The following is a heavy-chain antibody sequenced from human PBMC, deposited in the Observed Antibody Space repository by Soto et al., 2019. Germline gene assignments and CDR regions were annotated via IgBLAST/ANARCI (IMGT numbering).Heavy chain of an antibody. Sequence: SVQVSCKASGGTFSSYAISWVRQAPGQGLEWMGGIIPIFGTANYAQKFQGRVTITADESTSTAYMELSSLRSEDTAVYYCERVGARSGGFFDYWGQGTLVTVSS. CDR2: IIPIFGTA. J-gene: IGHJ4*02. CDR1: GGTFSSYA. CDR3: ERVGARSGGFFDY. V-gene: IGHV1-69*13. D-gene: IGHD2-15*01.